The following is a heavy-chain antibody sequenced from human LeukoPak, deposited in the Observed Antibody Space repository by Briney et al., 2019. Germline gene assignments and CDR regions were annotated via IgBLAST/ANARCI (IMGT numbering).Heavy chain of an antibody. D-gene: IGHD6-19*01. CDR1: GGSITKNGYY. CDR3: CGSGWFAGPFGX. V-gene: IGHV4-39*07. Sequence: PSETLSLTCSVSGGSITKNGYYWGWIRQSPETGLEWIGSMHYSGSTYYNPSLNSRVTISVDTSKNQFSLKLTSVTAADTAVYYCCGSGWFAGPFGXXXQXAXXXVSS. J-gene: IGHJ4*02. CDR2: MHYSGST.